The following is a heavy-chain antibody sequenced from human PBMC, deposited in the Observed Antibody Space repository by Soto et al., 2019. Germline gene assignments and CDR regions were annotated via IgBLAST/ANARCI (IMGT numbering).Heavy chain of an antibody. V-gene: IGHV3-30*18. CDR1: GFTFSSYG. J-gene: IGHJ4*02. D-gene: IGHD1-20*01. Sequence: GGSLRLSCAASGFTFSSYGMHWVRQAPGKGLEWVAVISYDGSNKYYADSVKGRFTISRDNSKNTLYLQMNSLRAEDTAVYYCAKMYNWNDFDYWGQGTLVTVSS. CDR3: AKMYNWNDFDY. CDR2: ISYDGSNK.